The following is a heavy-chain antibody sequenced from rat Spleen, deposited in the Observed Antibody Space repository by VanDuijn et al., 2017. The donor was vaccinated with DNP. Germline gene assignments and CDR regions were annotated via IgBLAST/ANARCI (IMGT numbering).Heavy chain of an antibody. V-gene: IGHV5-22*01. D-gene: IGHD4-3*01. CDR3: ASWGIRAYYFDS. Sequence: EVQLVESGGDLVQPGRSLKLSCAASGFSFSDFYMAWIRQAPTKGLEWVAYIRYDGGSTYYGDSVKGRFTISRDNTKSTLYLQMNSLRSEDTATYYCASWGIRAYYFDSWGQGTLVTVSS. J-gene: IGHJ3*01. CDR2: IRYDGGST. CDR1: GFSFSDFY.